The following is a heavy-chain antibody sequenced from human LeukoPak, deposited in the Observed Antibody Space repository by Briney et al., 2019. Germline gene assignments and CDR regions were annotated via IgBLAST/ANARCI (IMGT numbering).Heavy chain of an antibody. CDR3: AGLYGLNYYDSSAYEY. CDR2: MYESGST. D-gene: IGHD3-22*01. CDR1: GGSISGSSFY. J-gene: IGHJ4*02. V-gene: IGHV4-39*01. Sequence: SETLSLTCTVSGGSISGSSFYWGWIRQPPGKGLEWIGSMYESGSTFYSPSLKSRVTISIDTSKNQFSLKLNSVTAADTAVYFCAGLYGLNYYDSSAYEYWGQGTLVTVSS.